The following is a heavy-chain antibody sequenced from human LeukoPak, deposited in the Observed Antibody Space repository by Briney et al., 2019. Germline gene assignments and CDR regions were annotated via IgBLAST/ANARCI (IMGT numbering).Heavy chain of an antibody. V-gene: IGHV1-18*01. CDR2: ISGYNGNT. CDR1: GYTFTNYG. D-gene: IGHD4-23*01. Sequence: GASVKVSCKASGYTFTNYGINWVGQAPGQGLEWMGWISGYNGNTNYAQKLQGRVTMTTDTSTTTAYMELRSLRSDDTAMYYCARGDYGGNHDYWGQGTLVTVSS. J-gene: IGHJ4*02. CDR3: ARGDYGGNHDY.